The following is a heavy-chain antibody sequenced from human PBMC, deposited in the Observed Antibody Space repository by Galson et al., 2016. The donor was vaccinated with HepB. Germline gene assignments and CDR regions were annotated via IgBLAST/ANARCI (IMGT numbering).Heavy chain of an antibody. Sequence: PALVKPTQTLTLTCTFSGFSLSTSGMCVSWIRQPPGKALEWLALIDWDDDKYYNTSLKTRLTISKDTSKNQVVLTMTNMDPVDTATYYCARISYSSSWYRGVSWFDPWGQGTLVTVSS. CDR3: ARISYSSSWYRGVSWFDP. CDR1: GFSLSTSGMC. CDR2: IDWDDDK. J-gene: IGHJ5*02. V-gene: IGHV2-70*01. D-gene: IGHD6-13*01.